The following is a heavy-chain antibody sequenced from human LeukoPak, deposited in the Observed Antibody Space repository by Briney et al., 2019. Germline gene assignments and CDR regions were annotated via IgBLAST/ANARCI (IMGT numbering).Heavy chain of an antibody. J-gene: IGHJ4*02. Sequence: GASVKVSCKASGYTFTSYDINWVRQAPGQGLEWMGRLNPSSGGTTYAQKFLGRVSMTRDTSTNTVYTELSGLRSEDTAVYYCAKGAASGSYFSPFDYWGQGTLVTVSS. CDR3: AKGAASGSYFSPFDY. CDR2: LNPSSGGT. D-gene: IGHD3-10*01. V-gene: IGHV1-46*03. CDR1: GYTFTSYD.